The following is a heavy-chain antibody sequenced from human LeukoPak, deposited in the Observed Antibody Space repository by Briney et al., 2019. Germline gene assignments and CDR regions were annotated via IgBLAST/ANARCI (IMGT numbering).Heavy chain of an antibody. J-gene: IGHJ4*02. Sequence: GESLKISCKGSGYSFTTYWIGWVRQMPGKGLEWMGVINPGDSDTGCSPSFQGQVTISADKSISTAYLQWSGLKASDSAMCYCVRYDSSGYVDYWGQGTLVTVSS. D-gene: IGHD3-22*01. CDR1: GYSFTTYW. CDR3: VRYDSSGYVDY. CDR2: INPGDSDT. V-gene: IGHV5-51*01.